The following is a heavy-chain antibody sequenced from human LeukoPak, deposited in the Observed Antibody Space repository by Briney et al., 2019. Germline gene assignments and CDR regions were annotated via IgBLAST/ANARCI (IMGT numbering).Heavy chain of an antibody. V-gene: IGHV3-21*01. Sequence: PGGSLRLSCAASGFTFSSYSMNWVRQAPGKGLEWVSSISSSSSYIYYADSVKGRFTISRDNAKNTVYLQMNSLRVEDTAVYYCARDPYGSGSHWGQGTLVTVSS. D-gene: IGHD3-10*01. J-gene: IGHJ4*02. CDR1: GFTFSSYS. CDR3: ARDPYGSGSH. CDR2: ISSSSSYI.